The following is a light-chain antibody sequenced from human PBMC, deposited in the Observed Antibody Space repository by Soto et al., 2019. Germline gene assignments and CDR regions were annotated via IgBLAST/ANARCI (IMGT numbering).Light chain of an antibody. V-gene: IGKV3-15*01. CDR2: DAS. CDR3: QQYNNWLYT. CDR1: QSVSSG. J-gene: IGKJ2*01. Sequence: EMVMTQSPATLSVSPGERATLSCRASQSVSSGLAWYQQKPGQAPRLLIYDASTRATGISARFSGSGSGTEFTLTISSLQSEDFAFYYCQQYNNWLYTFGQGTKVDIK.